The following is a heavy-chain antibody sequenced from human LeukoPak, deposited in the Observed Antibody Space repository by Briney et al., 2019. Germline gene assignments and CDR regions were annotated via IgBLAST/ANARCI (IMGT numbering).Heavy chain of an antibody. CDR3: ATEGFYY. CDR1: GFTLSKYG. CDR2: ISKSGDIT. J-gene: IGHJ4*02. Sequence: GGSLRLSCVASGFTLSKYGMKWVRQAAGKGLEYVSGISKSGDITHYVDSVKGRFTISRDNSKNTLYFQVNSLRAEDTALYYCATEGFYYWGPGTLVTVSS. V-gene: IGHV3-23*01.